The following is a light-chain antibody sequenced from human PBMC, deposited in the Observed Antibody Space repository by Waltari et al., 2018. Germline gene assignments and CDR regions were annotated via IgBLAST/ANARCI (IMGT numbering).Light chain of an antibody. CDR3: QQYETYSGT. CDR1: QNINIW. CDR2: AAS. Sequence: DIQMTQSPSTLSASAGDRVTFPCRASQNINIWLAWYQQKPGKAPKLLIHAASSLQSGVPSRFSGGGSGTEFTLTISNLQPDDFATYYCQQYETYSGTFGQGTKVEIK. J-gene: IGKJ1*01. V-gene: IGKV1-5*01.